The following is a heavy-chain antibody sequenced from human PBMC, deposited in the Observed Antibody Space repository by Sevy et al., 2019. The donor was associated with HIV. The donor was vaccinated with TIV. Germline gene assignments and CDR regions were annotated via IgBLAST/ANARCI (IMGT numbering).Heavy chain of an antibody. CDR2: INHSGGT. J-gene: IGHJ3*02. CDR1: GGSFSGYY. V-gene: IGHV4-34*01. D-gene: IGHD2-15*01. Sequence: SETLSLTCAVYGGSFSGYYWSWIRQPPGKGLEWIGEINHSGGTNNNPSLKSRLTISADTSKNQFSLKLNSLTAADTAVYYCARHCTGSSCSHAFDIWGQGTMVTVSS. CDR3: ARHCTGSSCSHAFDI.